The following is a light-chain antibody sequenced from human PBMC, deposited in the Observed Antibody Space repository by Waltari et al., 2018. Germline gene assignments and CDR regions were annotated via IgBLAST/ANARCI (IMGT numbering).Light chain of an antibody. J-gene: IGKJ1*01. V-gene: IGKV3-20*01. CDR1: QSVGRT. CDR3: QKYGTRPAT. Sequence: EIVLTQSPASLSLSPGDRATLSCRASQSVGRTLAWYQQRPGQAPRFLIYDASSRATGIPDRFIGSGSGTDFSLTISRLEPEDFAVYYCQKYGTRPATFGQGTKVEVK. CDR2: DAS.